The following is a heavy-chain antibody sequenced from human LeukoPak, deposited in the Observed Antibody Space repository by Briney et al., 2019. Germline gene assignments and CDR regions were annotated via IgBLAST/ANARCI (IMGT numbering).Heavy chain of an antibody. CDR2: IIPIFGTA. CDR1: GGTFSSYA. CDR3: ATDRGWYKHAFDI. J-gene: IGHJ3*02. D-gene: IGHD6-19*01. V-gene: IGHV1-69*13. Sequence: SVKVSCKASGGTFSSYAISWVRQAPGQGLEWMGGIIPIFGTANYAQKFQGRVTITADESTSTAYMELSSLRSEDTAVYYCATDRGWYKHAFDIWGQGTMVTVSS.